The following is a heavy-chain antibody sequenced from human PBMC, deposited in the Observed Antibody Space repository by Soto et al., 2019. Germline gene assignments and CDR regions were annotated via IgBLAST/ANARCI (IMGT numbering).Heavy chain of an antibody. CDR3: ARDAPGSSWLDY. D-gene: IGHD6-13*01. CDR1: GGSIRSHY. Sequence: PSETLSLTCTVSGGSIRSHYRSWIRQPPGKGLEWIGYIYYSGSTNYNPSLKSRITISVDTSKNQFSLKLRSVTAADTAVYYCARDAPGSSWLDYWGRGTLVTSPQ. CDR2: IYYSGST. V-gene: IGHV4-59*11. J-gene: IGHJ4*02.